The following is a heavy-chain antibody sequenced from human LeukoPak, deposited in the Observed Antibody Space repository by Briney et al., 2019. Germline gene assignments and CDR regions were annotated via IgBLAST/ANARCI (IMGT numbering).Heavy chain of an antibody. V-gene: IGHV1-24*01. Sequence: ASVKVSCKVSGYTLTELSMHWVRQAPGKGLEWMGGFDPEDGETIYAQKFQGRVTMTEDTSTDTAYMELSSLRSEDTAVYYCATGPLSSSWSWYYYMDVWGKGTTVTVSS. CDR2: FDPEDGET. D-gene: IGHD6-13*01. J-gene: IGHJ6*03. CDR1: GYTLTELS. CDR3: ATGPLSSSWSWYYYMDV.